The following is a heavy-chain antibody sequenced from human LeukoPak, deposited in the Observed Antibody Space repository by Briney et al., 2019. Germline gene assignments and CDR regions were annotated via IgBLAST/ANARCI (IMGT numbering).Heavy chain of an antibody. Sequence: GGSLRLSCAASGFTFSSYAMHWVRQAPGKGLEWVAVISYDGSNKYYADSVKGRFTISRDNSKNTLYLQMNSLRAEDTVVYYCARADIAVAANTPFDYWGQGTLVAVSS. CDR1: GFTFSSYA. D-gene: IGHD6-19*01. V-gene: IGHV3-30*04. CDR3: ARADIAVAANTPFDY. CDR2: ISYDGSNK. J-gene: IGHJ4*02.